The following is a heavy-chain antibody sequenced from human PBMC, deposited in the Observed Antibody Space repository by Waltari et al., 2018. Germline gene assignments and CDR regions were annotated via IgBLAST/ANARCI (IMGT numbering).Heavy chain of an antibody. CDR1: GGSISRYY. CDR2: IYYSGST. J-gene: IGHJ4*02. Sequence: QVQLQESGPGLVKPSETLSLPCTVSGGSISRYYWSWIRQPPGKGLEWIGYIYYSGSTNYNPSLKSRVTISVDTSKNQFSLKLSSVTAADTAVYYCARFLPDRGYNYGYNYWGQGTLVTVSS. V-gene: IGHV4-59*01. D-gene: IGHD5-18*01. CDR3: ARFLPDRGYNYGYNY.